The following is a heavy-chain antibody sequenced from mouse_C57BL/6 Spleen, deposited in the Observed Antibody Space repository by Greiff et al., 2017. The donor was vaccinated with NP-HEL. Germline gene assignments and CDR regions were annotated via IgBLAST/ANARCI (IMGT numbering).Heavy chain of an antibody. V-gene: IGHV5-2*01. CDR3: ARSAYGSRDWYFDV. CDR2: INSVGGST. J-gene: IGHJ1*03. CDR1: EYEFPSHD. Sequence: EVQLVESGGGLVQPGESLKLSCESNEYEFPSHDMSWVRKTPEKRLELVAAINSVGGSTYYPDTMERRFILSRDNTKKTLYLQMSSLRSEDTALYYCARSAYGSRDWYFDVWGTGTTVTVSS. D-gene: IGHD1-1*01.